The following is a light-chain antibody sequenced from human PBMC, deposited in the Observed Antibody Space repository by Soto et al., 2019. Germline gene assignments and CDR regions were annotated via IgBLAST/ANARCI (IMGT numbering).Light chain of an antibody. CDR2: GSS. CDR3: QQYSDWPPYT. CDR1: QSVGSN. V-gene: IGKV3-15*01. J-gene: IGKJ2*01. Sequence: EIVMTQSPVTLSVSPGERATLSCRASQSVGSNLAWYQQKPGQAPRLLIYGSSTRATGVPARFSGSGSGTDSTLTISSLQSGDFAIYYCQQYSDWPPYTFGQGTELEIK.